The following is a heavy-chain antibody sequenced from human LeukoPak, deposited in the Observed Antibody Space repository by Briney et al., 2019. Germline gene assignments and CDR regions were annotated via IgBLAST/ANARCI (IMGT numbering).Heavy chain of an antibody. V-gene: IGHV4-39*01. CDR3: ARDHYDFWSGYYTGSRFDP. J-gene: IGHJ5*02. D-gene: IGHD3-3*01. CDR2: IYYSGST. Sequence: SETLSLTCTVSGGSISSSSYYWGWIRQPPGKGLEWIGSIYYSGSTYYNPSLKSRVTISVDTSKNQFSLKLSSVTAADTAVYYCARDHYDFWSGYYTGSRFDPWGQGTLVTVSS. CDR1: GGSISSSSYY.